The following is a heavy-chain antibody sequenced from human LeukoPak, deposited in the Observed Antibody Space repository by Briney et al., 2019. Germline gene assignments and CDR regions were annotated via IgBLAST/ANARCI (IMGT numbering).Heavy chain of an antibody. J-gene: IGHJ4*02. Sequence: GASVKVSCKASGYTFTSYGISWVRQAPGQGLEWMGWISAYNGNTKYAQKLQGRVTMTTDTSTSTAYMELRSLRSDDTAVYYCARGTYYDILTGSRTFDYWGQGTLVTVSA. CDR3: ARGTYYDILTGSRTFDY. CDR2: ISAYNGNT. V-gene: IGHV1-18*01. CDR1: GYTFTSYG. D-gene: IGHD3-9*01.